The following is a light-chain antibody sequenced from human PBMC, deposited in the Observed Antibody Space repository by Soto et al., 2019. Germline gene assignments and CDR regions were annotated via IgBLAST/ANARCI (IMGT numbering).Light chain of an antibody. CDR1: SSNIRNNY. V-gene: IGLV1-51*02. Sequence: QSVLTQPPSVSAAPGQTVTISCSGSSSNIRNNYVSWYQHLPGAAPKLLIYETNRRPAGIPDRFSGSKSGTSATLAITGLQTADEADYYCETWDTSLSAGRVFGPGTKLTVL. J-gene: IGLJ1*01. CDR3: ETWDTSLSAGRV. CDR2: ETN.